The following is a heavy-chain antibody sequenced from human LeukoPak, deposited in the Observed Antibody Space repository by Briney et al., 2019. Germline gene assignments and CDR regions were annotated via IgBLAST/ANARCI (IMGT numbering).Heavy chain of an antibody. J-gene: IGHJ4*02. CDR3: AKEKKYYYDSTGYPGYDY. CDR2: IRYDGSNK. Sequence: SGGSLRLSCTASGFTFSSYGMHWVRRAPGKGLEWVAFIRYDGSNKYYADSVKGRFTISRDNSKNTLYLQMNSLRAEDTAVYYCAKEKKYYYDSTGYPGYDYWGQGTLVTVSS. V-gene: IGHV3-30*02. D-gene: IGHD3-22*01. CDR1: GFTFSSYG.